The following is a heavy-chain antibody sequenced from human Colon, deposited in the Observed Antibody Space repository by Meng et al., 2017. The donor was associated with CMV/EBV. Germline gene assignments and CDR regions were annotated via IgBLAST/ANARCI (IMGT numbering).Heavy chain of an antibody. CDR1: GFTFSTQY. CDR2: IKPSGGST. D-gene: IGHD2-15*01. Sequence: QEQLVQSGAEVKKPGASVKVSCKASGFTFSTQYIHWVRQAPGQGLEWLGIIKPSGGSTGYAQKFQGRVTMTRDTSTSTVYMELSSLRSEDTAMYYCTRDIVLWGQGTLVTVSS. J-gene: IGHJ4*02. V-gene: IGHV1-46*01. CDR3: TRDIVL.